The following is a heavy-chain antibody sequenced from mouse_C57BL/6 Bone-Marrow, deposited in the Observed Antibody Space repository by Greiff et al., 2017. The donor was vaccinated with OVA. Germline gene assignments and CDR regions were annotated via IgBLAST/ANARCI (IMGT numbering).Heavy chain of an antibody. V-gene: IGHV1-80*01. CDR1: GYAFSSYW. CDR3: ARSGGGTTGEGAMDY. CDR2: IYPGAGDT. J-gene: IGHJ4*01. D-gene: IGHD1-1*01. Sequence: VKLMESGAELVKPGASVKISCKASGYAFSSYWMNWVKQRPGKGLAWIGQIYPGAGDTNYNGKFKGKATLTADKYSSTAYMQLSSLTSEDSAVYVGARSGGGTTGEGAMDYWGQGTSVTVSS.